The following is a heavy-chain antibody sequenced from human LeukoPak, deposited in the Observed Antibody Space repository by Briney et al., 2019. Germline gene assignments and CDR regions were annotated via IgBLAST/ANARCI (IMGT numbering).Heavy chain of an antibody. CDR3: ARGRFPIPLYNENGYNYNWFDP. D-gene: IGHD5-24*01. V-gene: IGHV1-8*02. CDR2: MNPNSGNT. Sequence: WASVKVSCKASGYTFTSYGINWVRQATGQGLEWMGWMNPNSGNTGYAQKFQGRVTMTRNTSISTAYMELSSLRSEDAAVYYCARGRFPIPLYNENGYNYNWFDPWGQGTLVTVSS. CDR1: GYTFTSYG. J-gene: IGHJ5*02.